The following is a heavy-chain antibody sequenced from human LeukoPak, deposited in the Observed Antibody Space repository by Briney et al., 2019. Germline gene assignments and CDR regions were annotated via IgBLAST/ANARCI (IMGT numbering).Heavy chain of an antibody. CDR1: GFTFSSYA. J-gene: IGHJ5*02. V-gene: IGHV3-30*04. D-gene: IGHD5-18*01. CDR3: ARDYLQIWLKGWFDP. CDR2: ISHDGGDK. Sequence: GGSLRLSCAASGFTFSSYAMHWVRQAPGKGLEWVAVISHDGGDKYYADSVKGRFTISRDNSKNTMYLQMNSLRVDDTAVYYCARDYLQIWLKGWFDPWGQGTLVTVSS.